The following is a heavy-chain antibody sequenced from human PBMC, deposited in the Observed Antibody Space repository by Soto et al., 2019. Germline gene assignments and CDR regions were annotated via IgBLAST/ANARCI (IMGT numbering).Heavy chain of an antibody. CDR1: GFTFDSYA. CDR2: LGGSGATT. J-gene: IGHJ4*02. V-gene: IGHV3-23*01. Sequence: EVQLLQSEGGLVQPGGSLRLSCAASGFTFDSYAMSWVRQAPGKGPEWVSALGGSGATTHYADSVKGRFTISRDNSKNTVYLQMNSLRVEDTAVYYCAKDAKGASAPYLVDDWGQGSLVIVSS. D-gene: IGHD6-13*01. CDR3: AKDAKGASAPYLVDD.